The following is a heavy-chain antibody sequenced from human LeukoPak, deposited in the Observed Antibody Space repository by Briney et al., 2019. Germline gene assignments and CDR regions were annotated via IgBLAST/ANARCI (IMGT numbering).Heavy chain of an antibody. J-gene: IGHJ5*02. CDR3: AKGAPSYSSSWFDP. Sequence: GGSLRLSCAASGFTFDDYAMHWVRQAPGKGLEWVSGISWNSGSIGYADSVKGRFTISRDNAKNSLYLQMNSLRAEDTALYYCAKGAPSYSSSWFDPWGQGTLVTVSS. D-gene: IGHD6-13*01. CDR2: ISWNSGSI. CDR1: GFTFDDYA. V-gene: IGHV3-9*01.